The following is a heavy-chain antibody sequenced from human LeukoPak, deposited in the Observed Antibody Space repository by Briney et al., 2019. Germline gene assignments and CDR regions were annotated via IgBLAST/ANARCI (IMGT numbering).Heavy chain of an antibody. J-gene: IGHJ4*02. V-gene: IGHV3-23*01. CDR1: GITLSNYG. CDR3: AKRGVVIRVFLVGFHKEAYYFDS. CDR2: LSGSGGGT. Sequence: GGSLRLSCAVSGITLSNYGMSWVRQAPGKGLEWVAGLSGSGGGTNYADSVQGRFTVSRDNPKNTLYLQMNSMRAEDTCVYFCAKRGVVIRVFLVGFHKEAYYFDSWGQGALVIVSS. D-gene: IGHD3-10*01.